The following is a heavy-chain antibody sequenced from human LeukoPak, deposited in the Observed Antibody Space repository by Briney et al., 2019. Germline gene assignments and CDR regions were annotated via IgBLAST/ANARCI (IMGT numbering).Heavy chain of an antibody. CDR3: ARDYYDILTGYYKGDY. J-gene: IGHJ4*02. Sequence: PGGSLRLSCAASGFTFSSYWMSWVRQAPGKGLEWVANIKQDGSEKYYVDSVKGRFTISRDNAQNSLYLQMNSLRAEDTAVYYCARDYYDILTGYYKGDYWGQGTLVTVSS. CDR2: IKQDGSEK. D-gene: IGHD3-9*01. CDR1: GFTFSSYW. V-gene: IGHV3-7*01.